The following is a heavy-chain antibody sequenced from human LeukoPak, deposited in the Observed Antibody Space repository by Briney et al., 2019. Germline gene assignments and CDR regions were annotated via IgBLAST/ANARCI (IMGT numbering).Heavy chain of an antibody. J-gene: IGHJ4*02. CDR2: IIPIFGTA. D-gene: IGHD2-15*01. CDR1: GGTFSSYA. Sequence: SVKVSCKASGGTFSSYAISWVRQAPGQGLEWMGRIIPIFGTANYAQKFQGRVTITTDESTSTAYMELSSLRSEDTAVYYCARDFFHGHCAGLSCFLLDYWGQGSLVTVSS. CDR3: ARDFFHGHCAGLSCFLLDY. V-gene: IGHV1-69*05.